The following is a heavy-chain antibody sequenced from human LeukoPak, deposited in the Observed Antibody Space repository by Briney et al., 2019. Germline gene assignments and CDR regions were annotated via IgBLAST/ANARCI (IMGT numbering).Heavy chain of an antibody. V-gene: IGHV4-59*01. D-gene: IGHD4-17*01. CDR3: ARVVYGDYGWFDP. CDR2: IYYSGST. J-gene: IGHJ5*02. CDR1: GGSISSYY. Sequence: PSETLSLTCTVSGGSISSYYWSWIRQPPGKGLEWIGYIYYSGSTNYNPSLKSRVTISVDTSKNQFSLKLSSVTAADTAVYYCARVVYGDYGWFDPWGRGTLVTVSS.